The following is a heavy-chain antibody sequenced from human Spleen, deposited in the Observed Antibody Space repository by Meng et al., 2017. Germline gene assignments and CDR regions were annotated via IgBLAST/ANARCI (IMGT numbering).Heavy chain of an antibody. D-gene: IGHD5-18*01. CDR1: GGSFSSGGYS. Sequence: QLQLQESGSGLVKPSKTLSLTCAVSGGSFSSGGYSWSWIRQPPGKGLEWIGYIYHSGSTYYNPSLKSRVTISVDRSKNQFSLKLSSVTAADTAVYYCARGGYSYEPLYYFDYWGQGTLVTVSS. J-gene: IGHJ4*02. V-gene: IGHV4-30-2*01. CDR3: ARGGYSYEPLYYFDY. CDR2: IYHSGST.